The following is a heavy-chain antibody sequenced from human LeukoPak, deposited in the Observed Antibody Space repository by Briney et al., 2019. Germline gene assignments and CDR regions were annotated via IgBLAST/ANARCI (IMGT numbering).Heavy chain of an antibody. CDR2: ISHNAGP. Sequence: SETLSLTCAVDGGSFSGYYWSWIRQPPGKGLEWIGEISHNAGPNYNPSLKSRVTISINTSKNQFSLKMNSVTAADTAVYYCARAPPARPFDYWGQGTLVTVSS. V-gene: IGHV4-34*01. J-gene: IGHJ4*02. D-gene: IGHD6-6*01. CDR1: GGSFSGYY. CDR3: ARAPPARPFDY.